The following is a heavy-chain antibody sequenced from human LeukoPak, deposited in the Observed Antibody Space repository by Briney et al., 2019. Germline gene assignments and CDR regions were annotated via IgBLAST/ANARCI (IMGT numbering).Heavy chain of an antibody. CDR2: VSHSGST. D-gene: IGHD6-13*01. V-gene: IGHV4-4*02. Sequence: MPSGTLSLTCAVSGASISSSNWWSWVRQPPGKGLEWIGEVSHSGSTNYNPSLKRRLTISVERSNNQFSLKLGSVTAADTAVYYCARTGGPTYRSSWYIWGQGTVVTVSS. CDR1: GASISSSNW. J-gene: IGHJ3*02. CDR3: ARTGGPTYRSSWYI.